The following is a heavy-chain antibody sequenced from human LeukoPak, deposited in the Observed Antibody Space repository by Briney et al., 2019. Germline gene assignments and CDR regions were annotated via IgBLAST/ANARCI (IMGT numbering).Heavy chain of an antibody. CDR3: ARHDGD. V-gene: IGHV4-59*08. D-gene: IGHD4-17*01. CDR2: IYYSEST. J-gene: IGHJ4*02. CDR1: GGSISSYY. Sequence: SETLSLTCTVSGGSISSYYWSWIRQPPGKGLEWIGYIYYSESTNYNPSLNPSLKSRVTISVDTSKNQFALKLSSVTAADTAVYYCARHDGDWGQGILVTVSS.